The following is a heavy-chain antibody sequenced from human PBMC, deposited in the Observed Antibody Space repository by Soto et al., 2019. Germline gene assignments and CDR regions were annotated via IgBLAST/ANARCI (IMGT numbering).Heavy chain of an antibody. D-gene: IGHD5-18*01. CDR3: ARAGATAMGSKGEYYNGMDV. Sequence: PSETLSLTCAVYGGSLAGYYWSWIRQPPGKGLEGIEEIKHSSSYNYNTTLERRVNRSVNTSKDQSSRKLNTVPTADTAVYYCARAGATAMGSKGEYYNGMDVWGQGTTVTVSS. CDR2: IKHSSSY. J-gene: IGHJ6*02. CDR1: GGSLAGYY. V-gene: IGHV4-34*01.